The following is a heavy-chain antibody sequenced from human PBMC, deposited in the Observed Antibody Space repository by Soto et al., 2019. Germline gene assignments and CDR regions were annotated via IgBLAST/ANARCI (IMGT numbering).Heavy chain of an antibody. CDR1: GYIFVNYG. CDR3: AMVDNYLTPTPQDV. D-gene: IGHD5-12*01. Sequence: QVQLVQSGDEVRKPGSSVKVSCKASGYIFVNYGIARVRQAPGQGLEWMGWISPYSGNTHYVSKVQGRLTMTTDTSTSPAYMDLGSLTSEDTAVYYCAMVDNYLTPTPQDVWGQGTTVTVSS. CDR2: ISPYSGNT. J-gene: IGHJ6*02. V-gene: IGHV1-18*01.